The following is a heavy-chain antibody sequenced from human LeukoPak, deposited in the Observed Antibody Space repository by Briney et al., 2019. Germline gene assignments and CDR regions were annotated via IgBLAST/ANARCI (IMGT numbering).Heavy chain of an antibody. Sequence: SETLSLTCTVSGGSISNYYWSWIRQPPGKGLEWIGYINYSGSANSNPSLKSRVTISVDTSKNQFSLKLTSVTAADTAMYYCARVYRDDFWSGYSTHFDYWGQGTLVTVSS. CDR3: ARVYRDDFWSGYSTHFDY. CDR1: GGSISNYY. D-gene: IGHD3-3*01. CDR2: INYSGSA. V-gene: IGHV4-59*01. J-gene: IGHJ4*02.